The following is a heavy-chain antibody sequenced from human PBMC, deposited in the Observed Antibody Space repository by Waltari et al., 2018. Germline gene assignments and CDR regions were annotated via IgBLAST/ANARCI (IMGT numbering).Heavy chain of an antibody. CDR1: GFTFSRYS. CDR3: ARGSGITGTRGY. V-gene: IGHV3-21*01. CDR2: ISSSSSYI. J-gene: IGHJ4*02. Sequence: EVQLVESGGGLVKPGGSLRLSCAASGFTFSRYSMNWVRQAPGKGLEWVSSISSSSSYIYYADSGKGRFTISRDNAKNSLYLQMNSLRAEDTAVYYCARGSGITGTRGYWGQGTLVTVSS. D-gene: IGHD1-7*01.